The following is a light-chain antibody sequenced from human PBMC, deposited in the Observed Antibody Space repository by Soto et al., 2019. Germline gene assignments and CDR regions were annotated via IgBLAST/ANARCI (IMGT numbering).Light chain of an antibody. Sequence: IFMTQSPATLSVSPGERATLFCGASERVSSYLAWYQQKPGQAPRLLLYATSTRAMGIPARFRGSGSGTEFTLTISSLQSEDSAVYYCQQYNMWPITFGHGTRLEIK. CDR3: QQYNMWPIT. V-gene: IGKV3D-15*01. CDR1: ERVSSY. J-gene: IGKJ5*01. CDR2: ATS.